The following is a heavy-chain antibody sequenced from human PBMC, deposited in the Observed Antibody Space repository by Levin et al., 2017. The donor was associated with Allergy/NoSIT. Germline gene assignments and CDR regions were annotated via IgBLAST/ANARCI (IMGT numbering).Heavy chain of an antibody. CDR1: GYTFTSYD. CDR2: MNPNSGNT. CDR3: ARVRAGSRDKKYYFDY. J-gene: IGHJ4*02. Sequence: ASVKVSCKASGYTFTSYDINWVRQATGQGLEWMGWMNPNSGNTGYAQKFQGRVTMTRNTSISTAYMELSSLRSEDTAVYYCARVRAGSRDKKYYFDYWGQGTLVTVSS. V-gene: IGHV1-8*01. D-gene: IGHD5-24*01.